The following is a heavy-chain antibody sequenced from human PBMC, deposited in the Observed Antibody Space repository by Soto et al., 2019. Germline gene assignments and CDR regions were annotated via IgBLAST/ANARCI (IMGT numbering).Heavy chain of an antibody. V-gene: IGHV5-51*01. CDR2: IYPGDSYT. CDR1: GYISTIYW. J-gene: IGHJ6*02. D-gene: IGHD6-6*01. Sequence: GESLKISCKCSGYISTIYWIGWVRQMPGKGLEWMGIIYPGDSYTNYSPSFQGHVTISADKSISTAYLQWSSVKASDTAMYYCASTTRPGYGMDVWGQGTTVTVSS. CDR3: ASTTRPGYGMDV.